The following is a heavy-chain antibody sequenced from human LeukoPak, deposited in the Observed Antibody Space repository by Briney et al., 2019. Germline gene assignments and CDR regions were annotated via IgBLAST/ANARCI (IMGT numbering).Heavy chain of an antibody. CDR2: INPNSGGT. J-gene: IGHJ4*02. CDR3: ARGLAAPKGLGIEY. CDR1: GYTFTGYY. Sequence: ASAKVSCKASGYTFTGYYMHWVRQAPGQGLEWMGWINPNSGGTNYAQKFQGRVTMTRDTSISTAYMELSRLRSDDTAVYYCARGLAAPKGLGIEYWGQGTLVTVSS. V-gene: IGHV1-2*02. D-gene: IGHD6-13*01.